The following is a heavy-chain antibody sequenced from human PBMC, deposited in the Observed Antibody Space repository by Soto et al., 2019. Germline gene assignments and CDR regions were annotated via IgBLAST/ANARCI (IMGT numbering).Heavy chain of an antibody. CDR1: GGTFSSYA. CDR3: ARYFPGELVVNYGMDV. Sequence: QVQLVQSGAEVKKPGSSVKVSCKASGGTFSSYAISWVRQAPGQGLEWMGGIIPIFGTANYAQKFQGRVTITADESTSTAYMELSSLRSEDTAVYDCARYFPGELVVNYGMDVWGQGTTVTVSS. D-gene: IGHD3-22*01. CDR2: IIPIFGTA. J-gene: IGHJ6*02. V-gene: IGHV1-69*01.